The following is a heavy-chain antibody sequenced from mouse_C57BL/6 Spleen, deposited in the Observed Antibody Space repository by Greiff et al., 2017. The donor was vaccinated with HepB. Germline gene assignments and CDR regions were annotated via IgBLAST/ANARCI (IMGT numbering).Heavy chain of an antibody. V-gene: IGHV1-22*01. D-gene: IGHD2-3*01. J-gene: IGHJ2*01. CDR2: INPNNGGT. Sequence: EVQLQQSGPELVKPGASVKMSCKASGYTFTDYNMHWVKQSHGKSLEWIGYINPNNGGTSYNQKFKGKATLTVNKSSSTAYMELRSPTSEDSAVYYCANGYYVSGYWGQGTTLTVSS. CDR3: ANGYYVSGY. CDR1: GYTFTDYN.